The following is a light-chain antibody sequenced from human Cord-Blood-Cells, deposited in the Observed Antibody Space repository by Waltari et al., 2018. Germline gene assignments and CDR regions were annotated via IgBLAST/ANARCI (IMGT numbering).Light chain of an antibody. CDR3: CSYAGSYTLV. CDR1: SSDVGGYNY. V-gene: IGLV2-11*01. J-gene: IGLJ2*01. Sequence: QSALTQPRSVSGSPGQSVTISCTGTSSDVGGYNYVSWYQQHPGKAPKLTIYDVSKRPSGGPDRFSGSKSGNTASLTISGLQAEDEADYYCCSYAGSYTLVFGGGTKLTVL. CDR2: DVS.